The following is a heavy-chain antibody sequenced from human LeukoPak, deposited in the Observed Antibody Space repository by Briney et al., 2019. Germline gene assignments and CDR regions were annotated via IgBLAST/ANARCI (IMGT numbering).Heavy chain of an antibody. CDR3: ARHRDNYDDRIDY. Sequence: PSETLSLTCTVSGGSISSGSYYWGWIRQPPGKGLEWIGSIYYSGGTFYNPSLKSRVTISVEASKNQFSLKLSSVTAADTAVYYCARHRDNYDDRIDYWGQGTLVTVSS. V-gene: IGHV4-39*01. CDR1: GGSISSGSYY. J-gene: IGHJ4*02. CDR2: IYYSGGT. D-gene: IGHD3-22*01.